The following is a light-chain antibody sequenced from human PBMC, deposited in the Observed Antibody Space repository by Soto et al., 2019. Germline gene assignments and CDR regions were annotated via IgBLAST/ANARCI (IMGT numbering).Light chain of an antibody. J-gene: IGKJ2*01. V-gene: IGKV3-20*01. CDR1: QSVSSSY. Sequence: EIVLTQSPGTLSVSPGERATLSCRASQSVSSSYLAWYQQKPGQAPRILIYGASSRATGIPDRFSGSGSGTEFTLTISSLQSEDVSVYFCQHYNFWPHTFGQGTKVDI. CDR3: QHYNFWPHT. CDR2: GAS.